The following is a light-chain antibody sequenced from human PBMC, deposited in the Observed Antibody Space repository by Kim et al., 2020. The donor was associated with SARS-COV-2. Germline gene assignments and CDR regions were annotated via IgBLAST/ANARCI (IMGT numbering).Light chain of an antibody. CDR3: QQYDNPPMT. J-gene: IGKJ4*01. CDR1: QAVSNGY. V-gene: IGKV3-20*01. CDR2: GAS. Sequence: APVERGTFSCRPSQAVSNGYLAWYQQRPGQAPRLLIYGASNRATGIPDRFSGGGSGTDFTLTINRLQPEDSAVYFCQQYDNPPMTFGRETKVDIK.